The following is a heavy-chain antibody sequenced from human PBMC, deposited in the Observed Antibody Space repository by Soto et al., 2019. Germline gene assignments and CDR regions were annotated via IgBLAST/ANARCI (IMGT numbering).Heavy chain of an antibody. CDR2: ISAYNGNT. D-gene: IGHD6-13*01. CDR1: GYTFTSYG. J-gene: IGHJ6*02. Sequence: QVQLVQSGAEVKKPGASVKVSCKASGYTFTSYGISWVRLAPGQGLEWMGWISAYNGNTNYAQKLQGRVTMTTDTSTSTAYMELSSLRSDDTAVYYCARAGRRPIAAAGTHYYYYGMDVWVQWTTVTVS. V-gene: IGHV1-18*01. CDR3: ARAGRRPIAAAGTHYYYYGMDV.